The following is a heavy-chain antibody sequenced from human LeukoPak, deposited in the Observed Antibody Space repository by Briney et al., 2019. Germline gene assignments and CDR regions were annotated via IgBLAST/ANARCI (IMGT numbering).Heavy chain of an antibody. CDR3: ARGDYYDSRPPGDP. V-gene: IGHV1-2*06. CDR1: GYTFTGYY. D-gene: IGHD3-22*01. J-gene: IGHJ5*02. Sequence: ASVKVSCKASGYTFTGYYMHWVRQAPGQGLEWMGRINPNSGGTNYAQKFQGRVTMTRDTSISTAYMELSRLRSDDTAVYYCARGDYYDSRPPGDPWGQGTLVTVSS. CDR2: INPNSGGT.